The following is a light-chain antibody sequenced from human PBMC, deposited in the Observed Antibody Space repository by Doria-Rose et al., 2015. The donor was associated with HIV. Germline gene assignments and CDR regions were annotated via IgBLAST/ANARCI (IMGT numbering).Light chain of an antibody. Sequence: DIVMTQSSGTLSLSPGKRATLSCRASQSFSSTYLAWYQQKPGQAPSLLIYDGSTRATGIPGRFSASGSGTDFTLTINRLEPEDFALYYCHQYGTSWTFGQGTKVEI. J-gene: IGKJ1*01. CDR1: QSFSSTY. V-gene: IGKV3-20*01. CDR2: DGS. CDR3: HQYGTSWT.